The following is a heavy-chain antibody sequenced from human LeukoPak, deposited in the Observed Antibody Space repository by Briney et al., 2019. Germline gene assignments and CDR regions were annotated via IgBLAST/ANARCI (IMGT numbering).Heavy chain of an antibody. Sequence: GGSLRLSCAASGFTFSRYRMNWVRQASGKGLEWVSSISTSSSYIYYADSVKGRFTIAGDNAKNSLYLQMNSLRAEDTAVYYCARDQWLQSYDYMDVWGKGTTVTISS. V-gene: IGHV3-21*01. CDR3: ARDQWLQSYDYMDV. D-gene: IGHD5-24*01. CDR2: ISTSSSYI. CDR1: GFTFSRYR. J-gene: IGHJ6*03.